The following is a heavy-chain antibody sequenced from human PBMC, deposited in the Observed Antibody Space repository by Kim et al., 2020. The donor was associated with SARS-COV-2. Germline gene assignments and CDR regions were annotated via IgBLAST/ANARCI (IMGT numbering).Heavy chain of an antibody. Sequence: KSRVTISVDTSKNQFSLKLSSVTAADTAVYYCASLMTTVTLYYYYYYMDVWGKGTTVTVSS. D-gene: IGHD4-17*01. V-gene: IGHV4-39*01. J-gene: IGHJ6*03. CDR3: ASLMTTVTLYYYYYYMDV.